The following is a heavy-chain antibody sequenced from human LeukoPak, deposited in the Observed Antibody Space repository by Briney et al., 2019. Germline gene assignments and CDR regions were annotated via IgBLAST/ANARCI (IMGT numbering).Heavy chain of an antibody. D-gene: IGHD3-3*01. J-gene: IGHJ6*02. Sequence: GGSLRLSCAASGFTFSSYGMHWVRQAPGKGLEWVAVIWYDGSNKYYADSVKGRFTISRDNSKNTLYLQMNSLRAEDTAVYYCARRYYDFWSGYPTYYYGMDVWGQGTTVTVSS. CDR2: IWYDGSNK. CDR1: GFTFSSYG. CDR3: ARRYYDFWSGYPTYYYGMDV. V-gene: IGHV3-33*01.